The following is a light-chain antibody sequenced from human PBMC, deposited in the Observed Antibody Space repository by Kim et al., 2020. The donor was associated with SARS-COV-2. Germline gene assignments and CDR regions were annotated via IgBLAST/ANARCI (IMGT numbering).Light chain of an antibody. V-gene: IGKV3-20*01. CDR1: QSVSGAY. J-gene: IGKJ2*01. Sequence: EIVLTQSPGTLSLSPGEAATLSCRASQSVSGAYLAWYQQKPGQAPRLVIYDTSSRATGIPDRFRGSGFGTDFPLTISRLEPEDFALYYCQQYGNSRYTFGPGTKREI. CDR2: DTS. CDR3: QQYGNSRYT.